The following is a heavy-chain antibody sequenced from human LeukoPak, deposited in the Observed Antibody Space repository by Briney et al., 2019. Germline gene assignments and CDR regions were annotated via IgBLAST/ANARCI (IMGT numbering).Heavy chain of an antibody. CDR1: GGSFSGYY. CDR2: INHSGST. V-gene: IGHV4-34*01. Sequence: SSETLSLTCAVYGGSFSGYYWSWIRQPPGKGLEWIGEINHSGSTNYNPSLKSRVTISVDTSKNQFSLKLSSVTAADTAVYYCARDETYYYDSSGSNWFDPWGQGTLVTVSS. D-gene: IGHD3-22*01. J-gene: IGHJ5*02. CDR3: ARDETYYYDSSGSNWFDP.